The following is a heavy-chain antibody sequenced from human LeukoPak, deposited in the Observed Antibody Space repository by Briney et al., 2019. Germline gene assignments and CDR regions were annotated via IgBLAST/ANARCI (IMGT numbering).Heavy chain of an antibody. Sequence: SETLSLTCTVSGGSISSYYWGWIRQPPGKGLEWIGSIYYSGSTYYNPSLKSRVTISVDTSKNQFSLKLSSVTAADTAVYYCARRGTVTTERFDYWGQGTLVTVSS. CDR1: GGSISSYY. CDR2: IYYSGST. J-gene: IGHJ4*02. D-gene: IGHD4-11*01. CDR3: ARRGTVTTERFDY. V-gene: IGHV4-39*01.